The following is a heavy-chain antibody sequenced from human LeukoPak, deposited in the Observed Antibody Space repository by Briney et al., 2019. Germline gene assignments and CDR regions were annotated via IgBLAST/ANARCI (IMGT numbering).Heavy chain of an antibody. CDR2: INHSGST. D-gene: IGHD6-19*01. CDR1: GGSFSGYY. Sequence: SETLSLTCAVYGGSFSGYYWSWIRQPPGKGLEWIGEINHSGSTNYNPSLKSRVTISVDTSKNQFSLKLSSVTAADTAVYYCASPVSGSSGWYYNYWGQGTLVTVSS. CDR3: ASPVSGSSGWYYNY. J-gene: IGHJ4*02. V-gene: IGHV4-34*01.